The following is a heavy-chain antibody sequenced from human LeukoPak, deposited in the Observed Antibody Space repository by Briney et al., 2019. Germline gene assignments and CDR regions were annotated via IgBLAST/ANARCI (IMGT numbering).Heavy chain of an antibody. CDR2: IYYSGNS. D-gene: IGHD3-3*01. J-gene: IGHJ5*02. Sequence: SETLSLTCTVSGDSFSSSNYNWGWIRQPPGKGPEWIGSIYYSGNSYYNPSLKSRVTIYVDTSKNQFSLKLSSVTAADTAVYYCARDGGRPTYNWFDPWGQGTLVTVSS. V-gene: IGHV4-39*02. CDR1: GDSFSSSNYN. CDR3: ARDGGRPTYNWFDP.